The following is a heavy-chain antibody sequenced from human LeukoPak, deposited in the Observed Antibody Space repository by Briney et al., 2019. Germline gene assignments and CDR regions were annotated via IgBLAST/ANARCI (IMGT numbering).Heavy chain of an antibody. CDR1: GFTFSSYS. J-gene: IGHJ6*02. CDR3: ARDSETAMVTNYYGMDV. Sequence: GGSLRLSCAASGFTFSSYSMNWVRQAPGKGLEWVSSISSSSSYIYYAASVKGRFTISRDNAKNSLYLQMNSLRAEDTAVYYCARDSETAMVTNYYGMDVWGQGTTVTVSS. D-gene: IGHD5-18*01. CDR2: ISSSSSYI. V-gene: IGHV3-21*01.